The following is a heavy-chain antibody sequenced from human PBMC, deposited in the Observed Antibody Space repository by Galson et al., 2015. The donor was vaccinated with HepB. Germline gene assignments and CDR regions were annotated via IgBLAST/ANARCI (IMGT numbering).Heavy chain of an antibody. Sequence: SLRLSCAASGFTFSSYWMHWVRQAPGKGLVWVSRINSDGSSTSYADSVKGRFTISRDNAKNTLYLQMNSLRAEDTAVYYCARGRLVGATFFAPFDYWGQGTLVTVSS. CDR1: GFTFSSYW. V-gene: IGHV3-74*01. CDR2: INSDGSST. D-gene: IGHD1-26*01. CDR3: ARGRLVGATFFAPFDY. J-gene: IGHJ4*02.